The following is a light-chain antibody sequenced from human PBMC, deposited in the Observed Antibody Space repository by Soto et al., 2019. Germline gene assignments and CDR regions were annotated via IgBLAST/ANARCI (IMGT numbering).Light chain of an antibody. CDR3: LQLNTYPWT. V-gene: IGKV1-17*01. Sequence: IPFTQSPSAVSASVGDRLSITCRASQVITNDLGWYQQKPGKAPKRLIYAASTLQSGVPSRFSGSGSGTEFTLTISSLQPEDVATYYCLQLNTYPWTFGQGTKVDIK. CDR2: AAS. CDR1: QVITND. J-gene: IGKJ1*01.